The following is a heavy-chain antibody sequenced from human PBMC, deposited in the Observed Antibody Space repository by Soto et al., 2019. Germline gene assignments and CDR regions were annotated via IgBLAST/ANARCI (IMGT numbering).Heavy chain of an antibody. CDR3: ASREYYFDS. V-gene: IGHV4-59*01. J-gene: IGHJ4*02. CDR2: VYYGGDT. CDR1: AGSITSYY. Sequence: QVQLQESGPGLVKPSETLSLTCTVSAGSITSYYWTWIRQPPGKGLEWLGYVYYGGDTNYNPSLKCRITMSVDASKNQFSLKLSSVTAADTAVYYCASREYYFDSWGQGTPVTVSS.